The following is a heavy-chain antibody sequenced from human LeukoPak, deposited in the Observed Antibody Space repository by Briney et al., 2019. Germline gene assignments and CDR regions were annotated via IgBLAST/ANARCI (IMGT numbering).Heavy chain of an antibody. CDR3: TKHITTDATTPFYYGMDV. CDR1: GFAFSSYS. D-gene: IGHD3-22*01. J-gene: IGHJ6*02. CDR2: ISLNSASI. Sequence: GYLRLSCAASGFAFSSYSMNWVRQPPGKGLEWVASISLNSASIYYADSVKGRFTTSRDNAKNSLHLQMDSLRAEDTAVYYCTKHITTDATTPFYYGMDVWGHGTTVTVSS. V-gene: IGHV3-21*01.